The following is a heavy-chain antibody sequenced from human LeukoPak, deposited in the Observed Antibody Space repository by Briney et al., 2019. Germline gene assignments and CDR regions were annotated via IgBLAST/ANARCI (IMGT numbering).Heavy chain of an antibody. CDR1: GYSFSSYD. J-gene: IGHJ4*02. CDR2: MKPNSSNT. D-gene: IGHD6-13*01. Sequence: ASVKVSCKASGYSFSSYDINWVRQAPGQGLEWMGLMKPNSSNTDSAQKFQGRITMTTNTSIETAYMELSSLRSEDTAVYYCARPGAAAGFAYWGQGTLVTVSS. V-gene: IGHV1-8*01. CDR3: ARPGAAAGFAY.